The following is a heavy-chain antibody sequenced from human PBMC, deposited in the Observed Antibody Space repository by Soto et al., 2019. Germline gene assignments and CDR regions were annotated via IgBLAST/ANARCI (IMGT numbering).Heavy chain of an antibody. J-gene: IGHJ6*02. CDR3: AKDRGRGSPVSGGMDV. D-gene: IGHD3-3*01. CDR1: GFNFVSYN. CDR2: ISSASNHI. V-gene: IGHV3-21*01. Sequence: PWGSLRLSCAASGFNFVSYNINFGRHSPCKGLEWVSSISSASNHIFYADSVKGRFTISRDNAKSSLNLQMNSLRAEDTAVYYCAKDRGRGSPVSGGMDVWGQGTTVTVSS.